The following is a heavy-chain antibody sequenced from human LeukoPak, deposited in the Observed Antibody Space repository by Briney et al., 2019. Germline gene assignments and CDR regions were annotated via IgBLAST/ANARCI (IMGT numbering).Heavy chain of an antibody. D-gene: IGHD3-9*01. CDR2: VYKRGTT. Sequence: SETLSLTCAVSGGSISSSNWWSWVRQSPGKGLEWIGSVYKRGTTYYNPSFESRVTISLDTSKEQVSLRLTSVTAADTAVYYCARSATGYFYSWFDPWGQGTQVIVSS. J-gene: IGHJ5*02. CDR3: ARSATGYFYSWFDP. CDR1: GGSISSSNW. V-gene: IGHV4-4*02.